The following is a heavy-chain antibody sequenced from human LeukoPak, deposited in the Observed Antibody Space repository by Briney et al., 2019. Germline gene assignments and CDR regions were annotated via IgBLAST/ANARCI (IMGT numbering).Heavy chain of an antibody. Sequence: PGGSLRLSCAASGFTFSSYWMSWVRQAPGKGLEWVANIKQDGSEKYYADSVKGRFTISRDNSKNTLYLQMNSLRAEDTAVYYCAKDHNLFRAARDCFDYWGQGTLVTVSS. CDR3: AKDHNLFRAARDCFDY. D-gene: IGHD6-6*01. J-gene: IGHJ4*02. CDR2: IKQDGSEK. V-gene: IGHV3-7*01. CDR1: GFTFSSYW.